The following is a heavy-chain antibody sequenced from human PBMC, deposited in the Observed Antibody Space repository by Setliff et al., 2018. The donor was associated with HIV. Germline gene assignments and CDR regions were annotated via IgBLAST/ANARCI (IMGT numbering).Heavy chain of an antibody. V-gene: IGHV1-8*02. D-gene: IGHD1-26*01. J-gene: IGHJ4*02. Sequence: GASVKVSCKASRYTFSNYDVNWVRQATGQGLEWMAWMNPISDHRGYAQKFQGRLTMTKDTSTSTVYMELSSLKSDDTAVYYCASDRGGSYTPLDFWGQGTLVTVSS. CDR3: ASDRGGSYTPLDF. CDR2: MNPISDHR. CDR1: RYTFSNYD.